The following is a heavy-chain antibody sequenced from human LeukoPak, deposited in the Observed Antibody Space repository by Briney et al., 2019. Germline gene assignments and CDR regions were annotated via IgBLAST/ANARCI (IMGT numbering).Heavy chain of an antibody. CDR3: ARHSIGGRYQHDY. V-gene: IGHV4-39*01. D-gene: IGHD1-26*01. J-gene: IGHJ4*02. Sequence: PSETLSLTRTVSGGSISSNSFYLGWIRQPPGKGLEGIGSIYYSGSTYYNPSLKSRVTISVDTSKNRFSLKLSSVTAADTAVYYCARHSIGGRYQHDYWGQGTLVTVSS. CDR2: IYYSGST. CDR1: GGSISSNSFY.